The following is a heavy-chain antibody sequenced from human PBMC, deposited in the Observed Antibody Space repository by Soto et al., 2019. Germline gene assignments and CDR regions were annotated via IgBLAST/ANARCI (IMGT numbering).Heavy chain of an antibody. Sequence: QVQLQQWGAGLLKPSETLSLTCAVYGGSFSGYYWSWIRQPPGKGLEWIGEINHSGSTNYIPSLKSRVTISVDTSKNQFSLKLSSVTAADTAVYYCARGGRWKNWFDPWGQGTLVTVSS. J-gene: IGHJ5*02. CDR1: GGSFSGYY. CDR3: ARGGRWKNWFDP. V-gene: IGHV4-34*01. CDR2: INHSGST. D-gene: IGHD1-1*01.